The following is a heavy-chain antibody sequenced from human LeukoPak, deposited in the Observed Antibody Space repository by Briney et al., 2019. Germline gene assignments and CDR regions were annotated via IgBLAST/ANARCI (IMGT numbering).Heavy chain of an antibody. CDR2: IVSSDI. D-gene: IGHD1-7*01. J-gene: IGHJ4*02. V-gene: IGHV3-23*01. CDR3: AKDATPGNSIWDYFAR. Sequence: GGSLRLSCAASVFTFGICAMCWVRQAPGKGLEWGAPIVSSDIYYAASVKGWFTVSRDNSQNTLYLQLNSLRAEDTAVYYCAKDATPGNSIWDYFARWGPGTLVTVSS. CDR1: VFTFGICA.